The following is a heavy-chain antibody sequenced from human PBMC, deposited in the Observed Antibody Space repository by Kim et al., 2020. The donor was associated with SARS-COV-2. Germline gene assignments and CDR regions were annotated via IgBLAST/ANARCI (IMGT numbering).Heavy chain of an antibody. J-gene: IGHJ6*02. Sequence: GGSLRLSCAASGFTFSSYGMHWVRQAPGKGLEWVAVISYDGSNKYYADSVKGRFTISRDNSKNTLYLQMNSLRAEDTAVYYCAKESGGPYYDSSGYYYYYGMDVWGQGTTVTVSS. CDR2: ISYDGSNK. D-gene: IGHD3-22*01. CDR1: GFTFSSYG. V-gene: IGHV3-30*18. CDR3: AKESGGPYYDSSGYYYYYGMDV.